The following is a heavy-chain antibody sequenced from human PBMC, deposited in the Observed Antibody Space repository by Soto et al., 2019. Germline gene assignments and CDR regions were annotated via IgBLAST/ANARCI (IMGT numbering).Heavy chain of an antibody. CDR3: ARGEGGCNSRGTVYCFDY. CDR1: GGSISSYY. V-gene: IGHV4-59*01. Sequence: SETLALTCTVSGGSISSYYWSWIRLPPGKGLEWIGYIYYSGSTNYNSSLKSRVTIAVDKSKRPVCMRLSYVTAADQAVYYSARGEGGCNSRGTVYCFDYRGQGTLVTVSS. D-gene: IGHD1-26*01. CDR2: IYYSGST. J-gene: IGHJ4*02.